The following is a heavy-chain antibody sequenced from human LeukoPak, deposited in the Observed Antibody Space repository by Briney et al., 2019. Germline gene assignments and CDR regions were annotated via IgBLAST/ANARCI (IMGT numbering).Heavy chain of an antibody. Sequence: GGSLRLSCAASGFTFSSYEMNWVRRAPGKGLEWISYISSSGAPIYCADSVKGRFTISRDNAKKSLYLQMNSLRAEDTAVYYCARDNGDVVAPLMDVWGTGTTVTISS. V-gene: IGHV3-48*03. J-gene: IGHJ6*04. CDR2: ISSSGAPI. CDR3: ARDNGDVVAPLMDV. CDR1: GFTFSSYE. D-gene: IGHD2-21*01.